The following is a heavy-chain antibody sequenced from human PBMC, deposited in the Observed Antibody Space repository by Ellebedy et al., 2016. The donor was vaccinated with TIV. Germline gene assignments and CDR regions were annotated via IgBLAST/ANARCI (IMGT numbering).Heavy chain of an antibody. CDR2: ISGSAVNT. D-gene: IGHD2-2*01. CDR3: AKDLGGRVVVPAARGMDV. V-gene: IGHV3-23*01. Sequence: GGSLRLXXAASGFTFSSYAMSWVRQAPGKGLEWVSAISGSAVNTYYADSVKGRFTISRDNSKNTLYLQMNSLRAEDTAVYYCAKDLGGRVVVPAARGMDVWGKGTTVTVSS. CDR1: GFTFSSYA. J-gene: IGHJ6*04.